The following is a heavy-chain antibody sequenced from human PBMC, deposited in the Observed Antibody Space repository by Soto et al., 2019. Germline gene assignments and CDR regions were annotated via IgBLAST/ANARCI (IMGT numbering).Heavy chain of an antibody. V-gene: IGHV3-30*18. CDR1: GFTFSRFG. CDR3: AKAIPEGYYYGMAV. CDR2: IAGDGSNK. Sequence: PGGSVRLSCAASGFTFSRFGMHWVRQAPGKGLEWVAVIAGDGSNKSYADSVKGRFTISRDNSKNTLYLQIYILRAEDTAVYYCAKAIPEGYYYGMAVGGQGTTVTVSS. J-gene: IGHJ6*02.